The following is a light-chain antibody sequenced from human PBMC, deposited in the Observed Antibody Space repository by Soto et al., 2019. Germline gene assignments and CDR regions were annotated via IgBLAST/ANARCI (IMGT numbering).Light chain of an antibody. J-gene: IGKJ2*01. V-gene: IGKV1-39*01. CDR1: QTIDNN. Sequence: DIQMTQSPSSLSASVGERVSITCRASQTIDNNLNWYQQKPGKAPILLIYVAFSLQSGVPSRFSGSGSGTDFTLTISSLQPDDFATYFCQQSFSIPYTFGQGTILEIK. CDR3: QQSFSIPYT. CDR2: VAF.